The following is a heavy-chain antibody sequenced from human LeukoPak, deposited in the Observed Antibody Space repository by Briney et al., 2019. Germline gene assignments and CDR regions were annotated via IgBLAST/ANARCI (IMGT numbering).Heavy chain of an antibody. D-gene: IGHD2-15*01. V-gene: IGHV4-61*01. CDR1: GGSVSSGSYY. J-gene: IGHJ4*02. CDR3: ARDGVVAAVFNY. CDR2: IYYSGST. Sequence: SETLSLTCTVSGGSVSSGSYYWSWIRQPPGKGLEWIGYIYYSGSTNYNPSLKSRVTISVDTSKNQFSLKLSSVTAADTAVYYCARDGVVAAVFNYWGQGTLVTVSS.